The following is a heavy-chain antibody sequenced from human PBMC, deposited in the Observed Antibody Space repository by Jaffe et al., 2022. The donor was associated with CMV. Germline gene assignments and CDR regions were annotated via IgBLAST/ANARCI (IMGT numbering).Heavy chain of an antibody. CDR1: GFTFSSYG. V-gene: IGHV3-33*01. J-gene: IGHJ4*02. CDR2: IWYDGSNK. CDR3: ARAHYDFWSGYSTSLDY. Sequence: QVQLVESGGGVVQPGRSLRLSCAASGFTFSSYGMHWVRQAPGKGLEWVAVIWYDGSNKYYADSVKGRFTISRDNSKNTLYLQMNSLRAEDTAVYYCARAHYDFWSGYSTSLDYWGQGTLVTVSS. D-gene: IGHD3-3*01.